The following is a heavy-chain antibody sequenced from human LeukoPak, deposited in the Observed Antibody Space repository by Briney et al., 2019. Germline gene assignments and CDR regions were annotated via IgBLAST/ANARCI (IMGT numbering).Heavy chain of an antibody. D-gene: IGHD4-17*01. J-gene: IGHJ1*01. V-gene: IGHV3-33*01. CDR2: IWYDGSNK. Sequence: GGSLRLSCAVSGFTFSSYGMHWVRQAPGKGLEWVAVIWYDGSNKYYADSVKGRFTISRDNSKNTLYLQMNSLRAEDTAVYYCACDYGDYHEYFQHWGQGTLVTVSS. CDR3: ACDYGDYHEYFQH. CDR1: GFTFSSYG.